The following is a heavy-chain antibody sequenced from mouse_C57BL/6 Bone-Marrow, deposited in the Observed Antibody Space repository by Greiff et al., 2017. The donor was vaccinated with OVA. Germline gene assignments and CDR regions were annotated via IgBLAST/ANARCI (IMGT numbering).Heavy chain of an antibody. V-gene: IGHV1-59*01. D-gene: IGHD1-1*01. J-gene: IGHJ2*02. Sequence: QVQLQQPGAELVRPGTSVKLSCKASGYTFTNYWMHWVKQRPGQGLEWIGVIAPSDSYINYKQKFKGRATLTVDTSSSAAYMHLSSLTSEDSAVYYCAHYGSRLYLHYWGQGTSPTVSS. CDR3: AHYGSRLYLHY. CDR2: IAPSDSYI. CDR1: GYTFTNYW.